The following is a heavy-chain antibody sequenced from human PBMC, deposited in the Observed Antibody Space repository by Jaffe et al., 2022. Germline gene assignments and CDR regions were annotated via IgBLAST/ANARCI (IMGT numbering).Heavy chain of an antibody. D-gene: IGHD3-10*01. CDR3: AKDKGYYYGSGSYPNDAFDI. Sequence: EVQLVESGGVVVQPGGSLRLSCAASGFTFDDYAMHWVRQAPGKGLEWVSLISWDGGSTYYADSVKGRFTISRDNSKNSLYLQMNSLRAEDTALYYCAKDKGYYYGSGSYPNDAFDIWGQGTMVTVSS. CDR2: ISWDGGST. V-gene: IGHV3-43D*04. CDR1: GFTFDDYA. J-gene: IGHJ3*02.